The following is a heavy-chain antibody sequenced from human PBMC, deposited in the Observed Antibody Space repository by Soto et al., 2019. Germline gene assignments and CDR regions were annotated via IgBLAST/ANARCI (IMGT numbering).Heavy chain of an antibody. V-gene: IGHV1-46*03. CDR2: INPSGGST. J-gene: IGHJ4*02. Sequence: GASVKVSCKASGYTFTSYYMHWVRQAPGQGLEWMGIINPSGGSTSYAQKFQGRVTMTRDTSTSTVYMELSSLRSEDTAVYYCAIVHCSGGSCYSGVTFDYWGQGTLVTVSS. D-gene: IGHD2-15*01. CDR1: GYTFTSYY. CDR3: AIVHCSGGSCYSGVTFDY.